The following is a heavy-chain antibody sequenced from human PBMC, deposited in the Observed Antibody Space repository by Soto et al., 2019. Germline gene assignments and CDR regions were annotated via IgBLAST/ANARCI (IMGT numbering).Heavy chain of an antibody. CDR3: ASERPDGARLDP. CDR1: GGSISSGDYY. J-gene: IGHJ5*02. CDR2: IYYSGST. D-gene: IGHD6-6*01. Sequence: PSETLSLTCTVSGGSISSGDYYWSWIRQPPGKGLEWIGYIYYSGSTYYNPSLKSRVTISVDTSKNQFSLKLSSVTAADTAVYYCASERPDGARLDPWGQGTLVTVPS. V-gene: IGHV4-30-4*01.